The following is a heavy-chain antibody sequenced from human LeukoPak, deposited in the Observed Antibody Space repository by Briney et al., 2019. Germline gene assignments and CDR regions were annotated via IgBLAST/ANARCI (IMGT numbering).Heavy chain of an antibody. V-gene: IGHV3-33*01. CDR3: ARKGRTSSSFYYFDY. CDR2: IWYDGSNK. Sequence: PGRSLRLSCAASGFTFSSYGMHWVRQAPGKGLEWVAVIWYDGSNKYYADSVKGRFTISRDNSKNTLYLQMNSLRAEATAVYYCARKGRTSSSFYYFDYWGQGTLVTVSS. J-gene: IGHJ4*02. CDR1: GFTFSSYG. D-gene: IGHD6-13*01.